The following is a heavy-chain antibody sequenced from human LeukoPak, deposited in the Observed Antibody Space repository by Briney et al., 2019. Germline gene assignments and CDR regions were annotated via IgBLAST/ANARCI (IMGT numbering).Heavy chain of an antibody. D-gene: IGHD3-22*01. Sequence: GGSLRLSCAASGFTFDVYTMHWVRQAPGKGLEWVSLISWDGGSTYYADSVKSRFTISRDNSKNSLYLQMNSLRTEDTALYYCAKDGGAMIVGFDYWGQGTPVTVSS. CDR2: ISWDGGST. CDR1: GFTFDVYT. J-gene: IGHJ4*02. V-gene: IGHV3-43*01. CDR3: AKDGGAMIVGFDY.